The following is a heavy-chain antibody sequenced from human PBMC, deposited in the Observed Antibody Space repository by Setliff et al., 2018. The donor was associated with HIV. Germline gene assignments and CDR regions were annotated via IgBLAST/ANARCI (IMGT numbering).Heavy chain of an antibody. D-gene: IGHD2-15*01. J-gene: IGHJ3*01. CDR2: IYFTGSS. V-gene: IGHV4-59*01. CDR1: GGSISTYY. CDR3: ARVQMCYAAFDV. Sequence: SETLSLTCTVSGGSISTYYWSWIRQPPGKGLEWIGYIYFTGSSDNNPSLKSRVTLSVDTSKHQFSLKLSSVTAAATAVYYCARVQMCYAAFDVWGQGTMVTVSS.